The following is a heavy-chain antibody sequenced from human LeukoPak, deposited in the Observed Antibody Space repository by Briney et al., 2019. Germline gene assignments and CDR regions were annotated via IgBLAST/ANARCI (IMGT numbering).Heavy chain of an antibody. CDR3: ARDQPNEYSSSSEAFDI. Sequence: ASVKVSCKASGYTFTGYYMHWVRQAPGQGLEWMGWINPNSGGTNCAQKFQGRVTMTRDTSISTAYMELSRLRSDDTAVYYCARDQPNEYSSSSEAFDIWGQGTMVTVSS. D-gene: IGHD6-6*01. CDR2: INPNSGGT. CDR1: GYTFTGYY. J-gene: IGHJ3*02. V-gene: IGHV1-2*02.